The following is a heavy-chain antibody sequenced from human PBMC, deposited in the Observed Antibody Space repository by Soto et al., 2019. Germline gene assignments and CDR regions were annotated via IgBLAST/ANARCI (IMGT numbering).Heavy chain of an antibody. J-gene: IGHJ6*02. D-gene: IGHD4-17*01. V-gene: IGHV3-30*18. CDR2: ISYDGSNK. CDR1: GFTFSSYG. CDR3: PKDHVTVTTDYYGMDV. Sequence: QVQLVESGGGVVQPGRSLRLSCAASGFTFSSYGMHWVRQAPGKGLEWVAVISYDGSNKYYADSVKGRFTISRDNSKNTLYLQMNSLRAEDTAVYYCPKDHVTVTTDYYGMDVWGQGTTVTVSS.